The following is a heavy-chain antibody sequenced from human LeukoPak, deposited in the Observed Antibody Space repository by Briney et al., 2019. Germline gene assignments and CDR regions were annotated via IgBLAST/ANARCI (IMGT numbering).Heavy chain of an antibody. J-gene: IGHJ5*02. V-gene: IGHV5-51*01. CDR2: IYPGDSDT. Sequence: GESLKISCKGSGYSFTSYWIGWVRQMPGKGLEWMGIIYPGDSDTRYSPSFQGQVTIPADKSISTAYLQWSSLKASDTAMYYCARQNTAEQWLVQSWFDPWGQGTLVTVSS. CDR1: GYSFTSYW. CDR3: ARQNTAEQWLVQSWFDP. D-gene: IGHD6-19*01.